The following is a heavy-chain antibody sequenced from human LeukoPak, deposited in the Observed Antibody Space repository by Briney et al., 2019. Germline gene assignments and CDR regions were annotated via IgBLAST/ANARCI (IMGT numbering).Heavy chain of an antibody. V-gene: IGHV3-30*04. CDR1: GFPFRCYA. Sequence: GGSLRLSCAASGFPFRCYAVHWVRQAPGEGLEWVALISYDGISKYYADSVKGRFTVSRDNSKNTLYLQMNSLGAEDTAVYYCARAEYSTSWYPGLCVYWGQGTLVTVSS. CDR2: ISYDGISK. D-gene: IGHD6-13*01. CDR3: ARAEYSTSWYPGLCVY. J-gene: IGHJ4*02.